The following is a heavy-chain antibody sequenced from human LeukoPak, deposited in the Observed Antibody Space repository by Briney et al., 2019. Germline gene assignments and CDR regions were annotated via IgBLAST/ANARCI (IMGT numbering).Heavy chain of an antibody. Sequence: PSETLSLTCSVSGGSISSYYWSWIRQPPGKGLEWIGSIYHSGSTYYNPSLKSRVTISVDTSKNQFSLKLSSVTAADTAVYYCARVGDHYYDSSGYRDYWGQGTLVTVSS. CDR3: ARVGDHYYDSSGYRDY. V-gene: IGHV4-59*08. CDR2: IYHSGST. D-gene: IGHD3-22*01. CDR1: GGSISSYY. J-gene: IGHJ4*02.